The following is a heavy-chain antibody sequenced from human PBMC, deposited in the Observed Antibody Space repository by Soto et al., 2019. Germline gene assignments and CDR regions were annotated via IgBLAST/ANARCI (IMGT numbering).Heavy chain of an antibody. V-gene: IGHV3-23*01. CDR3: AKGPDGSGYYHNWFDS. CDR2: ISRTGDSA. D-gene: IGHD3-22*01. Sequence: EVHLLESGGALVQPGGSLTLSCAASGFSFSDYAMSWVRQAPGKGLEWVSSISRTGDSAYYADSVKGRSAISRDRSKNRLSLQMNSLSVEDKAVYYCAKGPDGSGYYHNWFDSWGQGTLITVSS. J-gene: IGHJ5*01. CDR1: GFSFSDYA.